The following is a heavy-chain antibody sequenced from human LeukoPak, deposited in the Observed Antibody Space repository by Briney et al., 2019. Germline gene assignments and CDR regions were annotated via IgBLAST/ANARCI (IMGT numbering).Heavy chain of an antibody. V-gene: IGHV3-21*01. CDR1: GFTFSSYS. D-gene: IGHD6-19*01. CDR2: ISSSSSYI. CDR3: ARNSEWLVVGYYYYYMDV. Sequence: PGRSLRLSCAASGFTFSSYSMNWVRQAPGKGLEWVSSISSSSSYIYYADSVKGRFTISRDNAKNSLYLQMNSLRAEDTAVYYCARNSEWLVVGYYYYYMDVWGKGTTVTVSS. J-gene: IGHJ6*03.